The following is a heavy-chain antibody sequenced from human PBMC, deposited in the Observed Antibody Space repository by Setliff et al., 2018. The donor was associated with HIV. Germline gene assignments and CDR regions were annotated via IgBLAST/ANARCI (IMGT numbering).Heavy chain of an antibody. CDR3: AKTREINNFWSGIDY. J-gene: IGHJ4*02. Sequence: GGSLRLSXAXSEFPFRSEARXXXXHAAGKGLEGVASLSVSCGSTYYADSVKGRFTISRDNSKNTLSRQMNSLRAEDTAVYYCAKTREINNFWSGIDYWGQGTLVTVSS. CDR1: EFPFRSEA. V-gene: IGHV3-23*01. CDR2: LSVSCGST. D-gene: IGHD3-3*01.